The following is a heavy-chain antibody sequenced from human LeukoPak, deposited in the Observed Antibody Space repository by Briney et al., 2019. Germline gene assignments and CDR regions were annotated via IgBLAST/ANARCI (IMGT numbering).Heavy chain of an antibody. CDR3: ARLAPPGIAVAGWKLNDY. CDR2: INPNSGGT. J-gene: IGHJ4*02. V-gene: IGHV1-2*02. D-gene: IGHD6-19*01. CDR1: GYTFTGYY. Sequence: GASVKVSCKASGYTFTGYYMHWVRQAPGQGLEWMGWINPNSGGTNYAQKFQGRVTMTRDTSISTAYMELSKLRSDDTAVYYCARLAPPGIAVAGWKLNDYGGQGTLVTVSS.